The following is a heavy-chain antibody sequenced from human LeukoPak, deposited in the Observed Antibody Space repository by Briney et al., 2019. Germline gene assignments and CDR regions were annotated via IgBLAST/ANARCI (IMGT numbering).Heavy chain of an antibody. CDR2: INPSGGST. J-gene: IGHJ5*02. CDR3: ARARTLPTQFDP. V-gene: IGHV1-46*01. Sequence: ASVTVSCKVSGYTLTELSMHWVRPAPGQGLGWMGIINPSGGSTSYAQKFQGRVTMTRDTSTSTVYMELSSLRSEDTAVYYCARARTLPTQFDPWGQGTLVTVSS. D-gene: IGHD2-2*01. CDR1: GYTLTELS.